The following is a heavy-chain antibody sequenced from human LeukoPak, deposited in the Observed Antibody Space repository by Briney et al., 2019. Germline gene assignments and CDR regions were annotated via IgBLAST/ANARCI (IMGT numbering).Heavy chain of an antibody. CDR1: GVSISSYH. J-gene: IGHJ4*02. D-gene: IGHD6-19*01. V-gene: IGHV4-59*01. CDR3: ARASSSGWYADY. CDR2: ISYSGST. Sequence: SETLSLTCTVSGVSISSYHWTWIRQPPGKGLEWIGYISYSGSTNYNPSLKSPVTISVDTSKNQFSLKLSSVTAADTAVYYCARASSSGWYADYWGQGTLVTVSS.